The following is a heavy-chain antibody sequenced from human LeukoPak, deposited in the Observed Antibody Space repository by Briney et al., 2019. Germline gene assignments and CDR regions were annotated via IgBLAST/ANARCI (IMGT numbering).Heavy chain of an antibody. Sequence: SETLFLTCAVSGGSIGASINSPNWWSWVRQPPGKGLEWIGEIFHSGSTNYNPSLKSRVTMSVDKSKNQFSLNLTSVTAADTAVYFCARAPRAYCSTTGSCFQDYWGQGTLVTVSS. CDR2: IFHSGST. J-gene: IGHJ4*02. CDR1: GGSIGASINSPNW. D-gene: IGHD2-2*01. CDR3: ARAPRAYCSTTGSCFQDY. V-gene: IGHV4-4*02.